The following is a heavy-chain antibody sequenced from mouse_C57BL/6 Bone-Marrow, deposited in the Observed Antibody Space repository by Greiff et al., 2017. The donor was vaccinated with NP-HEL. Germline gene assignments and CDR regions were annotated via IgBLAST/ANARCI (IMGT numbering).Heavy chain of an antibody. V-gene: IGHV1-26*01. CDR1: GYTFTDYY. D-gene: IGHD1-1*01. CDR3: ARVGSSRDY. J-gene: IGHJ2*01. CDR2: INPNNGGT. Sequence: EVQLQQSGPELVKPGASVKISCKASGYTFTDYYMNWVKQSHGKSLEWIGDINPNNGGTSYNQKFKGKATLTVDKSSSTAYMELRSLTSEDSAVYYCARVGSSRDYWGQGTTLTVSS.